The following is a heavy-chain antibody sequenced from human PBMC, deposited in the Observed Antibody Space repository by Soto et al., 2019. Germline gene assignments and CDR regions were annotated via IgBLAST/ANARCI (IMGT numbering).Heavy chain of an antibody. CDR2: IKSKTDGGTT. CDR3: TTDEGLGILDYYYGMDV. CDR1: GFTFSNAW. J-gene: IGHJ6*02. D-gene: IGHD7-27*01. Sequence: GSLRLSCAASGFTFSNAWMNWVRQAPGKGLEWVGRIKSKTDGGTTDYAAPVKGRFTISRDDSKNTLYLQMNSLKTEDTAVYYCTTDEGLGILDYYYGMDVWGQGTTVTVSS. V-gene: IGHV3-15*07.